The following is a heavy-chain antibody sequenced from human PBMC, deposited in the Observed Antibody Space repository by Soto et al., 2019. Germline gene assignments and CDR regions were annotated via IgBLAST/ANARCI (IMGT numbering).Heavy chain of an antibody. D-gene: IGHD6-19*01. CDR2: INPDGTST. V-gene: IGHV3-74*01. Sequence: GGSLRLSCAASGFIFRTDWMHWVRQVPGKGLVWVARINPDGTSTSYADSVKGRFTISRDNAKSMLFVQMNNLRAEDTGFYYCVRSDPGRSGRFDPWGQGT. J-gene: IGHJ5*02. CDR1: GFIFRTDW. CDR3: VRSDPGRSGRFDP.